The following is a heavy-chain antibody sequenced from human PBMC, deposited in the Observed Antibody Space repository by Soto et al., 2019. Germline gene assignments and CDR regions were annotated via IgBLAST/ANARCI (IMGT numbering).Heavy chain of an antibody. V-gene: IGHV1-69*01. J-gene: IGHJ1*01. CDR3: AREGSGYNL. D-gene: IGHD5-12*01. CDR2: IIPVFGRP. CDR1: GGSFSSFG. Sequence: QAQLVQSGAELKKPGSSVKVSCKASGGSFSSFGISWVRQAPGQGLEWMGGIIPVFGRPNYAQRFRGRLTITADESTNTVYLELIDLRSEDTAVYYCAREGSGYNLWGQGTQVTVSS.